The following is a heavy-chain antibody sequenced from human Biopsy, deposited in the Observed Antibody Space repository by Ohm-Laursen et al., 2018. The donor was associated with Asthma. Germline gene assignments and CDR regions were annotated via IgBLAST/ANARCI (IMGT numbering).Heavy chain of an antibody. D-gene: IGHD3-10*01. Sequence: SQTLSLTCLVSGGSLTSAYWSWVRQYPEKGLEWIGYIYHSGTTFYNPSLKSRVSMSVDTSKNQVSLKLSSVTAADTAVYYCAREKAYGSGSLYGMDVWGHGTTVTVSS. V-gene: IGHV4-31*03. J-gene: IGHJ6*02. CDR1: GGSLTSAY. CDR2: IYHSGTT. CDR3: AREKAYGSGSLYGMDV.